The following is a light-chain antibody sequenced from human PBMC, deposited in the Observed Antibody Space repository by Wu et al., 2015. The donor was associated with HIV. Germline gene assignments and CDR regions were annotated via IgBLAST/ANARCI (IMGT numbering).Light chain of an antibody. V-gene: IGKV3-11*01. CDR3: QEYGTSSNS. J-gene: IGKJ2*03. CDR1: QTVYNY. CDR2: DAS. Sequence: EVVLTQSPATLSLSPGERATLSCRASQTVYNYFAWYQQRPGQAPRLLIKDASNRASGIPDRFSGGGSGTDFTLTISSLQPDDFGTYYCQEYGTSSNSFGQGTKLQMK.